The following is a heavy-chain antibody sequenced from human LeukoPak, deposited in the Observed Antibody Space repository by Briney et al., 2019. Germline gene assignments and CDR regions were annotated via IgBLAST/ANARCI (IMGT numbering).Heavy chain of an antibody. V-gene: IGHV3-33*01. Sequence: GGSLRLSCATSGFTFSSYGMHWVRQAPGKGLEWVASLWYNGINKYYADSVKGRFTISRDNSKNTLYLQMDSLRAEDTAMFYCARARNNYDESGYSALDHWGQGTLVTVSS. CDR1: GFTFSSYG. CDR3: ARARNNYDESGYSALDH. J-gene: IGHJ4*02. D-gene: IGHD3-3*01. CDR2: LWYNGINK.